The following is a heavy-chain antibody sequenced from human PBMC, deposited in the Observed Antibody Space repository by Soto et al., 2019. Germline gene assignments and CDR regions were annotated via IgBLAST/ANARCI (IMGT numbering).Heavy chain of an antibody. CDR2: ISFDGSNT. CDR1: GFTFSNHG. J-gene: IGHJ6*02. Sequence: GGSLRLSCAASGFTFSNHGMHWVRQSPGKGLEWVALISFDGSNTYYADSVKGRFTISRANSENTAYLEMKNLNPEDTAMYYCAAAVANNGYYFGTDVWGQGTTVTVSS. D-gene: IGHD6-19*01. V-gene: IGHV3-30*03. CDR3: AAAVANNGYYFGTDV.